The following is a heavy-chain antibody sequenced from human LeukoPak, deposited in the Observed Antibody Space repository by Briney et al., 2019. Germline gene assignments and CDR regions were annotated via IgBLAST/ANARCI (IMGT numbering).Heavy chain of an antibody. CDR3: ARDTPSTGYDY. CDR2: INHSGST. Sequence: PSETLSLTCAVYGGSFSGYYWSWIRQPPGKGLEWIGEINHSGSTNYNPSLKSRVTISVDTSKNQFSLKLSSVTAADTAVYYCARDTPSTGYDYWGQGTLVTVSS. V-gene: IGHV4-34*01. J-gene: IGHJ4*02. D-gene: IGHD1-14*01. CDR1: GGSFSGYY.